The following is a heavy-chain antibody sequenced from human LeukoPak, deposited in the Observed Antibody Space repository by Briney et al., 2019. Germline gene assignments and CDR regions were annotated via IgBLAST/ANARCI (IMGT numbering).Heavy chain of an antibody. Sequence: SETLSLTCTVFGGSFSGYYWSWIRQPPDKGLEWIGEINPSGSTNYNPSLKTRVTISKDTSKNPFSLNLNSVTAADTGVYYCVRGSRVYCGGDCYYYWGQGTLVTVSS. D-gene: IGHD2-21*02. V-gene: IGHV4-34*01. CDR3: VRGSRVYCGGDCYYY. J-gene: IGHJ4*02. CDR1: GGSFSGYY. CDR2: INPSGST.